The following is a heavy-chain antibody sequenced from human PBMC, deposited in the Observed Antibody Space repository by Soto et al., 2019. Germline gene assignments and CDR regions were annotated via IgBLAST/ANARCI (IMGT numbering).Heavy chain of an antibody. CDR3: AKSPYYNILTGYPIDY. D-gene: IGHD3-9*01. CDR1: GFTFDDYA. J-gene: IGHJ4*02. V-gene: IGHV3-9*01. Sequence: EVQLVESGGGLVQPGRSLRLSCAASGFTFDDYAMHWVRQAPGKGLEWVSGISWNSGSIGYAYSVKGRFTISRDNAKNSLYLQMNSLRAEDTALYYCAKSPYYNILTGYPIDYWGQGTLVTVSS. CDR2: ISWNSGSI.